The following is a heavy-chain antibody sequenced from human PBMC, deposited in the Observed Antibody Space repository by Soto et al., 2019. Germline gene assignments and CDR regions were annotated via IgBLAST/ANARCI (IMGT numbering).Heavy chain of an antibody. Sequence: SLRLSCAASGFTFSSYGMHWVRQAPGKGLEWVAVISYDGSNKYYADSVKGRFTISRDNSKNTLYLQMNSLRAEDTAVYYCAKDRGVVVVAATGGFDYWGQGTLVTVSS. CDR1: GFTFSSYG. J-gene: IGHJ4*02. D-gene: IGHD2-15*01. V-gene: IGHV3-30*18. CDR3: AKDRGVVVVAATGGFDY. CDR2: ISYDGSNK.